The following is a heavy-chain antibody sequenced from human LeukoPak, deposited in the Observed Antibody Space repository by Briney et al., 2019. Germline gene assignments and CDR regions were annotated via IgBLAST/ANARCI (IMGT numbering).Heavy chain of an antibody. Sequence: GGSLRLSCAASGFDFSTYAINRVRQAPGKGLEWVSSISTMSNYIFYGDSVKGRFTISRDNAKNSVYLQMNSLRPEDTAVYYCAKDAGPPYYYYYGMDVWGQGTTVTVSS. CDR1: GFDFSTYA. J-gene: IGHJ6*02. V-gene: IGHV3-21*01. CDR2: ISTMSNYI. CDR3: AKDAGPPYYYYYGMDV.